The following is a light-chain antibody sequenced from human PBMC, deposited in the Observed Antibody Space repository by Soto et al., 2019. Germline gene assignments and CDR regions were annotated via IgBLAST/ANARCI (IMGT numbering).Light chain of an antibody. CDR2: GAS. J-gene: IGKJ1*01. V-gene: IGKV3-20*01. Sequence: EIVLTQSPGTLSLSPGERATLSCRASQSISSSYLAWYQQKPGQAPRLLIYGASSRAAGIPDRISGSGSGTDFTLTISRLEAGDFAVYYCQQYGSSPWTFGQGTKVEIK. CDR1: QSISSSY. CDR3: QQYGSSPWT.